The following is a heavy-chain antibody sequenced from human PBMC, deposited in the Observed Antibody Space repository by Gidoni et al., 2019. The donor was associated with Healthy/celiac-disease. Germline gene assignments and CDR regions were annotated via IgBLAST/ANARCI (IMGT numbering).Heavy chain of an antibody. Sequence: QLQLKESGPGLVKPSETLSLTCTVSGGSISSSSYYWGWIRQPPGKGLEWIGSIYYSGSTYYNPSLKSRVTISVDTSKNQFSRKLSSGTAADTAVYYCARLGLHAFDIWGQGTMVTVSS. J-gene: IGHJ3*02. CDR1: GGSISSSSYY. CDR2: IYYSGST. D-gene: IGHD2-15*01. V-gene: IGHV4-39*01. CDR3: ARLGLHAFDI.